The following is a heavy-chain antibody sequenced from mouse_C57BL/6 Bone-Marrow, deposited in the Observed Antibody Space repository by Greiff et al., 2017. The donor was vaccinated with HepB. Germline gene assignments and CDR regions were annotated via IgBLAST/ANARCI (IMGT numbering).Heavy chain of an antibody. CDR3: ARAHYYGSSSYAMDY. V-gene: IGHV7-1*01. CDR1: GFTFSDFY. CDR2: SRNKANDYTT. D-gene: IGHD1-1*01. Sequence: DVKLVESGGGLVQSGRSLRLSCATSGFTFSDFYMEWVRQAPGKGLEWIAASRNKANDYTTEYSASVKGRFIVSRDTSQSILYLQMNALRAEDTAIYYCARAHYYGSSSYAMDYWGQGTSVTVSS. J-gene: IGHJ4*01.